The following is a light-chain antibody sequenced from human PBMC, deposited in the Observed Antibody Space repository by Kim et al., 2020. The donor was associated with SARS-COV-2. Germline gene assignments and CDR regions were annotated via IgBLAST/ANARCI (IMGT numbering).Light chain of an antibody. V-gene: IGLV3-1*01. Sequence: SYELTQPPSVSVSPGQTASITCSGGTLGDKFASXYHQKPGQSPVLVIYQDSKRPSGIPERFSGSKSGNTATLTISGTQAIDEADCYCQAWDSPTVVFGGG. CDR2: QDS. CDR3: QAWDSPTVV. J-gene: IGLJ2*01. CDR1: TLGDKF.